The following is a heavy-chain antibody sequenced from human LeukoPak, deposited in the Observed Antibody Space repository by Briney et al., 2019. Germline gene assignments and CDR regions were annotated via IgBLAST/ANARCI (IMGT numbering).Heavy chain of an antibody. J-gene: IGHJ3*02. D-gene: IGHD2-15*01. V-gene: IGHV1-46*01. CDR1: GYTFTSYH. CDR2: INPSGGST. Sequence: ASVKVSCKASGYTFTSYHMHWVRQAPGQGLEWMGIINPSGGSTSYAQKFQGRVTMTRDMSTSTVYMELSSLRSEDTAVYYCARDGEDSGGTVLWGAFDIWGQGTMVTVSS. CDR3: ARDGEDSGGTVLWGAFDI.